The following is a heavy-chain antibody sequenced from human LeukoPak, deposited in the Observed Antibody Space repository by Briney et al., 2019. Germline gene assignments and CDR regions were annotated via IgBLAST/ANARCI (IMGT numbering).Heavy chain of an antibody. V-gene: IGHV3-21*01. CDR3: ARGRDNYDYTFDY. Sequence: GGSLRLSCIVSGFTLSRHSMHWVRQAPGKGLEWVSSISSSSSYIYYADSMKGRATISRDNARKSVHLHINVLRAEDTAVYYCARGRDNYDYTFDYWGQGTRVTVSS. CDR1: GFTLSRHS. J-gene: IGHJ4*02. D-gene: IGHD5-12*01. CDR2: ISSSSSYI.